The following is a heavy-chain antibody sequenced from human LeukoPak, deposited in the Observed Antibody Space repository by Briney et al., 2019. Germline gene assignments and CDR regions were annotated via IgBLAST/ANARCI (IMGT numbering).Heavy chain of an antibody. J-gene: IGHJ4*02. V-gene: IGHV1-46*01. D-gene: IGHD3-3*01. CDR2: INPSGGST. CDR1: GYTFTSYY. Sequence: ASVKVSCKASGYTFTSYYMHWVRQAPGQGLEWMGIINPSGGSTSYAQKFQGRVTMTRDTSTSTVYMELSSLRSEDTAVYYCARDLEVSFWSGYYLDYWGQGTLVTVSS. CDR3: ARDLEVSFWSGYYLDY.